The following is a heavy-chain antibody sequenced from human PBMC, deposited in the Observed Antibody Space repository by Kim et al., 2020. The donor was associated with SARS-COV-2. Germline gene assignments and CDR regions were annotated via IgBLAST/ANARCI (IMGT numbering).Heavy chain of an antibody. J-gene: IGHJ6*02. CDR2: ISSSSSTI. V-gene: IGHV3-48*01. CDR3: ARDGSYYYDSSGYYFDYYYGMDV. Sequence: GGSLRLSCAASGFTFSSYSMNWVRQAPGKGLEWVSYISSSSSTIYYADSVKGRFTISRDNAKNSLYLQMNSLRAEDTAVYYCARDGSYYYDSSGYYFDYYYGMDVWGQGTTVTVSS. D-gene: IGHD3-22*01. CDR1: GFTFSSYS.